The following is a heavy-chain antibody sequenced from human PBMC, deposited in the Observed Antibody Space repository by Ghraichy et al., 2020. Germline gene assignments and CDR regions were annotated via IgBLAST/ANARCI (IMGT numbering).Heavy chain of an antibody. D-gene: IGHD2-21*01. V-gene: IGHV4-39*01. J-gene: IGHJ4*02. CDR1: GVSLSVTSYY. CDR2: VYSTSTT. CDR3: AAIKPRRDY. Sequence: GSLRLSCTVSGVSLSVTSYYWAWLRQPPGKGLEWIGSVYSTSTTYYSPSLESRVTMSVDTSKNQFSLKLTSVTAADTAVYFCAAIKPRRDYWGQGTLVTVSS.